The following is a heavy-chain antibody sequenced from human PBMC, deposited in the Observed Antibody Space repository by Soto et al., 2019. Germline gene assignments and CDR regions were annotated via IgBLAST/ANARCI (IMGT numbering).Heavy chain of an antibody. CDR1: GFTFSSYG. CDR3: AKDPARYFDWLLSPHNWFDP. J-gene: IGHJ5*02. D-gene: IGHD3-9*01. V-gene: IGHV3-30*18. CDR2: ISYDGSNK. Sequence: GGSLRLSCAASGFTFSSYGMHWVRQAPGKGLEWVAVISYDGSNKYYADSVKGRFTISRDNSKNTLYLQMNSLRAEDTAVYYCAKDPARYFDWLLSPHNWFDPWGQGTLVTVSS.